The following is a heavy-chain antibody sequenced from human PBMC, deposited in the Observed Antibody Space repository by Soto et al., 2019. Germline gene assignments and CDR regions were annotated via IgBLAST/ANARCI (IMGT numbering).Heavy chain of an antibody. CDR3: ARGHYDFWSGYFDY. CDR1: GGSISSGGYS. J-gene: IGHJ4*02. V-gene: IGHV4-30-2*01. Sequence: QLQLQESGSGLVKPSQTLSLTCAVSGGSISSGGYSWSWIRQPPGKGLEWIGYIYHSGSTYYNPSLKRRVTISVDRSKNQFSLKLSSVTAADTAVYYCARGHYDFWSGYFDYWGQGTLVTVSS. D-gene: IGHD3-3*01. CDR2: IYHSGST.